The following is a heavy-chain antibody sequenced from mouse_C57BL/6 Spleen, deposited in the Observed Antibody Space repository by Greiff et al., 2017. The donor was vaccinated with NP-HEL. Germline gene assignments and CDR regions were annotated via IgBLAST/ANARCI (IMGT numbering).Heavy chain of an antibody. CDR1: GYTFTSYW. V-gene: IGHV1-50*01. D-gene: IGHD2-1*01. CDR2: IDPSDSYT. CDR3: ARDYGNYWYFDV. Sequence: QVQLKQPGAELVKPGASVKLSCKASGYTFTSYWMQWVKQRPGQGLEWIGEIDPSDSYTNYNQKFKGKATLTVDTSSSTAYMQLSSLTSEDAAVYYCARDYGNYWYFDVWGTGTTVTVSS. J-gene: IGHJ1*03.